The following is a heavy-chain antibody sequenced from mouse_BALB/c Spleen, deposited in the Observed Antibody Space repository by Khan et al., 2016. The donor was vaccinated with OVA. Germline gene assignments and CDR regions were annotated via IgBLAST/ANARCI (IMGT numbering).Heavy chain of an antibody. CDR3: LKARMGNSKDTPNSQIFLKMNSLQTDDTAMYYCARSDCYAMDY. Sequence: VQLQESGPGLVAPSQSLSITCTVSGFSLTSYGVHWVRQPPGKGLEWLVVIWSDGITTYNSTLKSRLSISKDNSKSQVFYIQISSQTAETTMNSTLKARMGNSKDTPNSQIFLKMNSLQTDDTAMYYCARSDCYAMDYWGQGTSVTVSS. CDR1: GFSLTSYG. D-gene: IGHD3-3*01. J-gene: IGHJ4*01. CDR2: IWSDGIT. V-gene: IGHV2-6*02.